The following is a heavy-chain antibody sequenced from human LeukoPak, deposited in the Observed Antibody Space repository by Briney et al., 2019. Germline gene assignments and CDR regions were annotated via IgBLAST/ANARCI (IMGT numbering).Heavy chain of an antibody. CDR1: GGSISSYY. CDR3: ARVTAAGPYFDY. J-gene: IGHJ4*02. V-gene: IGHV4-59*12. D-gene: IGHD6-13*01. Sequence: SETLSLTCTVSGGSISSYYWSWIRQPPGKGLEWIGYIYYSGSTNYNPSLKSRVTISVDTSKNQFSLKLSSVTAADTAVYYCARVTAAGPYFDYWGQGTLVTVSS. CDR2: IYYSGST.